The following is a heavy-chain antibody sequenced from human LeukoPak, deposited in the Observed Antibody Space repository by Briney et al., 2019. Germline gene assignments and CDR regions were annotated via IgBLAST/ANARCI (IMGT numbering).Heavy chain of an antibody. CDR1: GGSISSYY. D-gene: IGHD3-10*01. CDR3: ARDLYYYGSGSYLFDY. V-gene: IGHV4-4*07. J-gene: IGHJ4*02. Sequence: SETLSLTCTVSGGSISSYYWSWIRQPAGKGLEWIGRIYTSGSTNYNPSLKSRVTMSVDTSKNRFSLRLSSVTAADTAVYYCARDLYYYGSGSYLFDYWGQGTLVTVSS. CDR2: IYTSGST.